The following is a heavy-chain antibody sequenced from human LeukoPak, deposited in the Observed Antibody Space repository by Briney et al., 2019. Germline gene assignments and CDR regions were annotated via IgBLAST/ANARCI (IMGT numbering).Heavy chain of an antibody. V-gene: IGHV1-8*01. CDR1: GYTFTSYD. Sequence: ASVKVSCKASGYTFTSYDINWVRQATGQGLEWMGWMNPNSGNTGYAQKFQGRVTMTRNTSISTAYMELSSLRSEDTAVYYCARAFCSGGTCSSDPWAREPWSPSPQ. CDR3: ARAFCSGGTCSSDP. J-gene: IGHJ5*02. D-gene: IGHD2-15*01. CDR2: MNPNSGNT.